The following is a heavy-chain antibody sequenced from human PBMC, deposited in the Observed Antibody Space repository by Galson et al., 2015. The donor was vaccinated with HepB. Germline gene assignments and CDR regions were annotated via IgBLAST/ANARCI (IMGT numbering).Heavy chain of an antibody. D-gene: IGHD3-22*01. CDR1: GFTFSSYA. J-gene: IGHJ3*02. CDR2: ISYDGSNK. Sequence: SLRLSCAASGFTFSSYAMHWVRQAPGKGLEWVAVISYDGSNKYYADSVKGRFTISRDNSKNTLYLQMNSLRAEDTAVYYCARGLGWNYYDSSGYHAFDIWGQGTMVTVSS. CDR3: ARGLGWNYYDSSGYHAFDI. V-gene: IGHV3-30-3*01.